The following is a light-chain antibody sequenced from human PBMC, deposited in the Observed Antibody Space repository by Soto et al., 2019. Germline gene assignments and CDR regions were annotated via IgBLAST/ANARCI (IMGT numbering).Light chain of an antibody. CDR1: QSVSSY. Sequence: EIVLTQSPPPLALSPGQRGTLSCRGSQSVSSYLAWYKQKPGQAPRLLIYDASNRATGIPARCSGRGSGTDFPLPISSLEPEDVAVYYCQQRSNSPLTCGGGTKVDIK. V-gene: IGKV3-11*01. CDR2: DAS. J-gene: IGKJ4*01. CDR3: QQRSNSPLT.